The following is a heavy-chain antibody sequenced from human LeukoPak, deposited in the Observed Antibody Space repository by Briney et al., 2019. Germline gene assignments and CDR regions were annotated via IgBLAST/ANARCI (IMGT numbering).Heavy chain of an antibody. CDR2: IEPDGSEK. CDR3: ARAWQKAFDI. CDR1: GFTFSTYW. J-gene: IGHJ3*02. V-gene: IGHV3-7*04. Sequence: TGGSLRLSCAASGFTFSTYWMNWVRQAPGKGLEWVASIEPDGSEKYYVDSVKGRFTMSRDNAKNLMYVQMNSLRAEDAAIYYCARAWQKAFDIWGQGTMVTVSS.